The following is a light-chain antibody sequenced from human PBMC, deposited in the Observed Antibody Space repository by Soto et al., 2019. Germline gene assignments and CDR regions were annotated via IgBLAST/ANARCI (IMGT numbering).Light chain of an antibody. CDR3: QQRTNWPWT. CDR2: RTS. CDR1: QSISSN. Sequence: EIVMTQSPATLSVSPGARAPLSCRASQSISSNLAWYQQKPGQAPRLLMFRTSSRATGIPARFSGSGSGTDFALTISSLEPEDSAVYYCQQRTNWPWTFGQGTKVDIK. J-gene: IGKJ1*01. V-gene: IGKV3D-15*01.